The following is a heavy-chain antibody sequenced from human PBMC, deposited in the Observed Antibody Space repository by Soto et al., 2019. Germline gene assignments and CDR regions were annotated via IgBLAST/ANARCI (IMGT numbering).Heavy chain of an antibody. Sequence: QLQLQESGSGLVKPSQTLSLTCAVSGGSISSGGYSWSWIRQPPGKSLEWIGYIYHSGYTYYNPSLKGRVTISVDRSKNQFSLKLSSVTAADTAVYYCARAHYGDYGYGMDVWGQGTTVTVSS. CDR2: IYHSGYT. CDR3: ARAHYGDYGYGMDV. D-gene: IGHD4-17*01. CDR1: GGSISSGGYS. J-gene: IGHJ6*02. V-gene: IGHV4-30-2*01.